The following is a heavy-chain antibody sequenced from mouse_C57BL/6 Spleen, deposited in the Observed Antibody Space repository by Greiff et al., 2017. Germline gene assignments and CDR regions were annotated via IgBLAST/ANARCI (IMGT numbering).Heavy chain of an antibody. J-gene: IGHJ2*01. V-gene: IGHV1-5*01. CDR1: GYTFTSYW. CDR3: TSSNWDQKGYFDY. CDR2: IYPGNSDT. D-gene: IGHD4-1*01. Sequence: EVQLQQSGTVLARPGASVKMSCKTSGYTFTSYWMHWVKQRPGQGLEWIGAIYPGNSDTSYNQKFKGKAKLTAVTSASTAYMELSSLTNEDSAVYYGTSSNWDQKGYFDYWGQGTTLTVSS.